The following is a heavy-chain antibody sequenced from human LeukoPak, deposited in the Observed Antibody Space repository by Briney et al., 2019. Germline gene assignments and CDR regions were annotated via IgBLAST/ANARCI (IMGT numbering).Heavy chain of an antibody. CDR2: IYYSGST. J-gene: IGHJ4*02. Sequence: PSETLSLTCTVSGGSISSGGYYWSWIRQHPGKGLEWIGYIYYSGSTYYNPSLKSRVTISVDTSKNQFSLKLSSVTAADTAVYYCASDIPRGSTPSFYDPGEILTFDYWGQGTLVTVSS. CDR3: ASDIPRGSTPSFYDPGEILTFDY. CDR1: GGSISSGGYY. D-gene: IGHD3-16*01. V-gene: IGHV4-31*03.